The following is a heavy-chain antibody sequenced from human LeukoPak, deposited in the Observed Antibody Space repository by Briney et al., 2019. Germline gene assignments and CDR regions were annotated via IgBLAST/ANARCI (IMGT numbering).Heavy chain of an antibody. CDR3: ARDPMSGGATSIDY. CDR1: GSTFISYT. CDR2: FSSSSSYI. Sequence: PGGSLGLSGPPSGSTFISYTMNWFRQAPGRGRRGFYSFSSSSSYIYYADSVKGRFTISRDNAKNSLYLQMNSLRAEDTAVYYCARDPMSGGATSIDYWGQGTLVTVSS. J-gene: IGHJ4*02. V-gene: IGHV3-21*01. D-gene: IGHD5-12*01.